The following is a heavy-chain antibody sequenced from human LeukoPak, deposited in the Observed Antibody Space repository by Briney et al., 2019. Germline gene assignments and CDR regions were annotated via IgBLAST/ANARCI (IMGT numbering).Heavy chain of an antibody. D-gene: IGHD4-23*01. CDR3: AKDRVGGNSYFDY. J-gene: IGHJ4*02. CDR2: ISYDGSNK. V-gene: IGHV3-30*18. Sequence: PGGSLRLSCAASGFTFSSYGMHWVRQAPGKGLEWVAVISYDGSNKYYADSVKGRSTISRDNSKNTLYLQMNSLRAEDTAVYYCAKDRVGGNSYFDYWGQGTLVTVSS. CDR1: GFTFSSYG.